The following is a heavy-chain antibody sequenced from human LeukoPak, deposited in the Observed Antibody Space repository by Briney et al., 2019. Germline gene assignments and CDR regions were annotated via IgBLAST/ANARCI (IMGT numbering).Heavy chain of an antibody. Sequence: ASVKVSCKASGYTFTSYGISWLRQAPGQGLEWMGWISAYNGNTNYAQKLRGRVTMTTDTSTSTAYMELRSLRSDYTAVYYCARDQNCSSTSCDDYWGQGTLVTVSS. J-gene: IGHJ4*02. CDR2: ISAYNGNT. D-gene: IGHD2-2*01. V-gene: IGHV1-18*01. CDR3: ARDQNCSSTSCDDY. CDR1: GYTFTSYG.